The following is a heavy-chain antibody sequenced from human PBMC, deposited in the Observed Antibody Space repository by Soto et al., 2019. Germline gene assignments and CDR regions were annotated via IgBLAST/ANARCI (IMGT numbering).Heavy chain of an antibody. Sequence: QVQLVQSGDEVKKPGSSVKVSCKASGGTFSSYAISWVRQAPGQGLEWMGGIIPIFGTANYAQKFQGRVTITADASTSTAYRGLSSLRSEDTAVYYCAIAQVRTGGVGCDPWGQGTLVTVSS. CDR2: IIPIFGTA. J-gene: IGHJ5*02. CDR3: AIAQVRTGGVGCDP. D-gene: IGHD3-10*01. V-gene: IGHV1-69*01. CDR1: GGTFSSYA.